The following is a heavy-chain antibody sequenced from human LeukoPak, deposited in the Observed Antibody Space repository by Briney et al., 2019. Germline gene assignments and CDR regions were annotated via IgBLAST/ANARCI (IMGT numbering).Heavy chain of an antibody. CDR1: GYTFTSYV. D-gene: IGHD3-22*01. CDR3: ARDGLGYYDSSGLDY. J-gene: IGHJ4*02. Sequence: ASVKVSCKASGYTFTSYVITWVRRAPGQGLEWMGWINTYNNKTNYPQKFQGRVTMTADTSTSTAYMELRSLRSDDTAVYFCARDGLGYYDSSGLDYWGQGTLVTVSS. V-gene: IGHV1-18*01. CDR2: INTYNNKT.